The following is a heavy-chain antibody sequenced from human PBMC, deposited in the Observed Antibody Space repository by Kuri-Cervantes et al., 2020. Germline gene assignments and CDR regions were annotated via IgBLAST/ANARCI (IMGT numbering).Heavy chain of an antibody. CDR3: ARHFRDYYYMDV. V-gene: IGHV4-34*01. CDR1: GGSFSGFY. J-gene: IGHJ6*03. CDR2: INHSGSI. Sequence: ESLKISCAVYGGSFSGFYWSWIRQPPGKGLEWIGEINHSGSINYNPSLKSRVTISVDTSKNQFSLKLTSMTAADTAVYYCARHFRDYYYMDVWGKGTTVTVSS. D-gene: IGHD3-3*02.